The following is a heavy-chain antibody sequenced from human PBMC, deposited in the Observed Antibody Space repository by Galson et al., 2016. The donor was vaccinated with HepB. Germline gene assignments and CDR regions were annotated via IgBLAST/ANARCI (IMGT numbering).Heavy chain of an antibody. CDR3: ARARRSGSGWYFDY. D-gene: IGHD3-10*01. CDR2: IHYSGNT. Sequence: SWIRQHPGKGLEWIGYIHYSGNTYYNPSLKSRVTISVDTSKSQFSLRLSSVTAADTAVYSCARARRSGSGWYFDYWGQGALVTVS. J-gene: IGHJ4*02. V-gene: IGHV4-31*02.